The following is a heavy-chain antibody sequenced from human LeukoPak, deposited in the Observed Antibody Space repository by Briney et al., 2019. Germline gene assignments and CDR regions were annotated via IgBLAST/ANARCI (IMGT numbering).Heavy chain of an antibody. CDR3: ASEDYDDILTGYFLY. D-gene: IGHD3-9*01. CDR1: GGTFSSYT. V-gene: IGHV1-69*02. J-gene: IGHJ4*02. CDR2: IIPILGIA. Sequence: GASVKVSCKASGGTFSSYTISWVRQAPGQGLEWMGRIIPILGIANYARKFQGRVTITADKSTSTAYMELSSLRSEDTAVYYCASEDYDDILTGYFLYWGQGTLVTVSS.